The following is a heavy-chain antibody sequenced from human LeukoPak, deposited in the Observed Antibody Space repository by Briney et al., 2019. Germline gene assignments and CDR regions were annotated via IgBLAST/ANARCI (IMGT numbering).Heavy chain of an antibody. CDR2: ISSSRSYI. Sequence: GGSLRLSCAASGVTFSRYSMNWVRQTPGEGLEWVSSISSSRSYIYYADSLKGRFTNSRDNAKNSLYLQMNSLRAEDTAVYYCARGERYSGYDSLGDYWGQGTLVTVSS. CDR1: GVTFSRYS. CDR3: ARGERYSGYDSLGDY. V-gene: IGHV3-21*01. D-gene: IGHD5-12*01. J-gene: IGHJ4*02.